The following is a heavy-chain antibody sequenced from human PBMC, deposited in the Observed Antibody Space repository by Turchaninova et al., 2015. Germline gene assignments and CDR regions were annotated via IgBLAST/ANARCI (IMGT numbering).Heavy chain of an antibody. CDR3: GRGLGY. Sequence: QVQLQQWGAGLLKPSGTLSLTCAVSGGSFSGYSWIWFRQPPRQGLEWIGEIHASGSTNYNPSPKSRFTISGDTSKIQFSLKLSAVTAADSAVYYWGRGLGYWGQGTLVTVSS. J-gene: IGHJ4*02. CDR1: GGSFSGYS. CDR2: IHASGST. V-gene: IGHV4-34*01.